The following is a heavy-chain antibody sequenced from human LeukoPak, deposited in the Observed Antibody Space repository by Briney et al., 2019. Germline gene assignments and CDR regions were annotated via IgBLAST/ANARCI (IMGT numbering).Heavy chain of an antibody. V-gene: IGHV3-21*01. Sequence: GGSLRLSCAASGFTFSSYLMNWVRQAPGKGLEWVSSISSSSSYIYYADSVKGRFTISRDNAKNSLYLQMNSLRAEDTAVYYCARDYYDSSGYYYFDYWGQGTLVTVSS. J-gene: IGHJ4*02. CDR1: GFTFSSYL. CDR3: ARDYYDSSGYYYFDY. CDR2: ISSSSSYI. D-gene: IGHD3-22*01.